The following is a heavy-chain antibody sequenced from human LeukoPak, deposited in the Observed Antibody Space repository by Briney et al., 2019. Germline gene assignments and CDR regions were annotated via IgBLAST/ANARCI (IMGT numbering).Heavy chain of an antibody. CDR1: GFSFSNYG. CDR3: AREGGYDPFEY. V-gene: IGHV3-30*03. D-gene: IGHD5-12*01. J-gene: IGHJ4*02. CDR2: ISYNGGKT. Sequence: PGGSLRLSCAASGFSFSNYGMHWVRQAPGKGLEWVSVISYNGGKTDYADSVKGRFTISRDNAKNTLYLQMNSLRAEDTAVYYCAREGGYDPFEYWGQGTLVTVSS.